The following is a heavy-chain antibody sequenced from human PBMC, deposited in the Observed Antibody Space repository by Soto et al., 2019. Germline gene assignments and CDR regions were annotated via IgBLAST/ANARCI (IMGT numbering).Heavy chain of an antibody. CDR3: ARQAAGSIYYYYYYGMDV. D-gene: IGHD6-13*01. CDR2: IYYSGST. CDR1: GYSISSGYY. J-gene: IGHJ6*02. Sequence: SETLSLTCTVSGYSISSGYYWGWIRQPPGKGLEWIGSIYYSGSTYYNPSLKSRVTISVDTSKNQFSLKLSSVTAADTAVYYCARQAAGSIYYYYYYGMDVWGQGTTVTVSS. V-gene: IGHV4-38-2*02.